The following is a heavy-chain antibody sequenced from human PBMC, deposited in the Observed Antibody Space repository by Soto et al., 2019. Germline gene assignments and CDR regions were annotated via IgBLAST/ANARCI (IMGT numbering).Heavy chain of an antibody. V-gene: IGHV1-46*01. D-gene: IGHD3-9*01. Sequence: QVQLVQSGADVKEPGASVKVSCKASGYSFTDYYMHWVRQAPGQGLEWMGIINPSGGSATYEQKFHGRVTMTRDTSTSTVYMELSSLRSEDTAVYYCARERYYDILTGYWYYYGMDVWGQGTTVTVTS. CDR3: ARERYYDILTGYWYYYGMDV. CDR1: GYSFTDYY. CDR2: INPSGGSA. J-gene: IGHJ6*02.